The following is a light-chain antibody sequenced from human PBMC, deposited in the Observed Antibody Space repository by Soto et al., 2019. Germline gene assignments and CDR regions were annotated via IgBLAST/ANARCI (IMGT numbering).Light chain of an antibody. J-gene: IGKJ1*01. CDR3: QQYKNWPRT. CDR2: GAS. Sequence: ETVMTQSPATLSVSPGGSATVSCRASQSVSTNLAWYQQKPGQAPRLLIYGASTRVTGMPGRFSGSGSGTEFTLTIRSLQSEDSAVYYCQQYKNWPRTFGQGTKVEIK. V-gene: IGKV3-15*01. CDR1: QSVSTN.